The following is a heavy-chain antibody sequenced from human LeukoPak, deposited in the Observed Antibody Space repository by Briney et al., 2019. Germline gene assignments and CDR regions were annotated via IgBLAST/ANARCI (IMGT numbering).Heavy chain of an antibody. J-gene: IGHJ6*02. CDR2: IIPIFGTA. D-gene: IGHD6-13*01. Sequence: GASVKVSCTASGGTFSSYAISWVRQAPGQGLEWMGGIIPIFGTANYAQKFQGRVTITADESTSTAYMELSSLRSEDTAVYYCAAPIAAADNPYGVDVWGQGTTVTVSS. V-gene: IGHV1-69*13. CDR1: GGTFSSYA. CDR3: AAPIAAADNPYGVDV.